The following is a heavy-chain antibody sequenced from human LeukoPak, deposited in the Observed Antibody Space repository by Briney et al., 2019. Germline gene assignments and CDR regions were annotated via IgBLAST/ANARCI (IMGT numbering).Heavy chain of an antibody. CDR1: GGSFSGYY. CDR2: INHSGST. CDR3: ARVRIQQSVLSFDI. D-gene: IGHD6-13*01. V-gene: IGHV4-34*01. J-gene: IGHJ3*02. Sequence: SETLSLTCAVYGGSFSGYYWSWIRQPPGKGLEWIGEINHSGSTNYNPSLKSRVTIPVDTSKNQFSLKLSSVTAADTAVYYCARVRIQQSVLSFDIWGQGTMVTVSS.